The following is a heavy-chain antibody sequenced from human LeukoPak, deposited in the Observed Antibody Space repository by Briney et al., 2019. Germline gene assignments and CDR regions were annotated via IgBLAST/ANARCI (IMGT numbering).Heavy chain of an antibody. Sequence: GGSLRLSCAASGFTFSSYAMSWVRQAPGKGLEWVSGISGSGGSTCYADSVKGRFTISRDNSKNRLYLQMNSLRAEDTAVYYCAKRPRGNYLDPFDYWGQGTLVTVSS. CDR2: ISGSGGST. V-gene: IGHV3-23*01. CDR1: GFTFSSYA. J-gene: IGHJ4*02. CDR3: AKRPRGNYLDPFDY. D-gene: IGHD3-10*01.